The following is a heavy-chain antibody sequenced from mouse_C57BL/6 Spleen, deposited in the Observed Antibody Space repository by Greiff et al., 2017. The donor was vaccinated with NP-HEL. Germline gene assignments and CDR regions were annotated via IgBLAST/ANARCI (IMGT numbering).Heavy chain of an antibody. Sequence: EVQLQQSGPELVKPGASVKISCKASGYTFTDYYMNWVKQSHGKSLEWIGYINPNNGGTSYNQKFKGKATLTVDKSSSTAYMELRSLTSEDSAVYYGERPGYYGSSEGDFDYWGQGTTLTVSS. CDR3: ERPGYYGSSEGDFDY. CDR1: GYTFTDYY. J-gene: IGHJ2*01. CDR2: INPNNGGT. D-gene: IGHD1-1*01. V-gene: IGHV1-26*01.